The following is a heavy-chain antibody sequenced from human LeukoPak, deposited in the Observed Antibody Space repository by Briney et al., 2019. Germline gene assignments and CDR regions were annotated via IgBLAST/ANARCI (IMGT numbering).Heavy chain of an antibody. CDR1: AFTFSGYD. V-gene: IGHV3-30*18. Sequence: PGGSLRLSCAASAFTFSGYDMSWIRQAPGKGLEWVAVISYGGSKKYYADSVQGRFTISRDNSKNTLYLQMNSLRAEDTAVYYCAKEARGRYCESDYFDYWGQGTLVTVSS. D-gene: IGHD2-21*02. CDR2: ISYGGSKK. J-gene: IGHJ4*02. CDR3: AKEARGRYCESDYFDY.